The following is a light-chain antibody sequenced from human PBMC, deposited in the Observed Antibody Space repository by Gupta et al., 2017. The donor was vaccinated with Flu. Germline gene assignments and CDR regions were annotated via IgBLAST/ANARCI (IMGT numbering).Light chain of an antibody. CDR3: QHYGSSIFT. CDR2: AAS. J-gene: IGKJ3*01. V-gene: IGKV3-20*01. CDR1: QGISSSS. Sequence: FVLTQSHGTLSLSPGERATLSCTASQGISSSSVAWYQQKLGQAPRLLIYAASSGATVIPDRCSGSGAGTYFTLTSSRLEPEYFAVYYCQHYGSSIFTFGPGTKVDIK.